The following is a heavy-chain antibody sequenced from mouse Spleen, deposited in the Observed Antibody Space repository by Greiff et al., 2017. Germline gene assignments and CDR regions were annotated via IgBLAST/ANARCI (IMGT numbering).Heavy chain of an antibody. Sequence: VQLQQPGTELVKPGASVKISCKATGYTFSSYWIEWVKQRPGHGLEWIGEILPGSGSTNYNEKFKGKATFTADTSSNTAYMQLSSLTSEDSAVYYCARSGTWDAMDYWGQGTSVTVSS. CDR2: ILPGSGST. V-gene: IGHV1-9*01. J-gene: IGHJ4*01. D-gene: IGHD3-1*01. CDR1: GYTFSSYW. CDR3: ARSGTWDAMDY.